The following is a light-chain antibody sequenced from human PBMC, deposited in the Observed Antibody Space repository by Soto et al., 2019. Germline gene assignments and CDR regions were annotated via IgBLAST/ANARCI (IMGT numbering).Light chain of an antibody. CDR3: HKYKSAPYT. CDR1: QGYANH. CDR2: AAS. Sequence: DIQMTQSPSSLSASVGDRVTITCRASQGYANHLAWYQQKPGKAPNLLIYAASTLQSGVPSRFSGSGFGTDFTLTISSLQPEDVATYYCHKYKSAPYTFGPGTKVDI. J-gene: IGKJ3*01. V-gene: IGKV1-27*01.